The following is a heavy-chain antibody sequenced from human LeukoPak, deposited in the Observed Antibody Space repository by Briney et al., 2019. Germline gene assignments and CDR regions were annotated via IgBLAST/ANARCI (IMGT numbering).Heavy chain of an antibody. J-gene: IGHJ4*02. CDR1: GFTSSSYC. CDR3: AKPHMVRGVAPFDY. D-gene: IGHD3-10*01. V-gene: IGHV3-30*18. CDR2: ISYDGSNK. Sequence: GGSLRLSCAASGFTSSSYCMHWVRQAPGKGLEWVAGISYDGSNKYYADSVKGRFTISRDNSKNTLYLQMNSLRAEDTAVYYCAKPHMVRGVAPFDYWGQGTLVTVSS.